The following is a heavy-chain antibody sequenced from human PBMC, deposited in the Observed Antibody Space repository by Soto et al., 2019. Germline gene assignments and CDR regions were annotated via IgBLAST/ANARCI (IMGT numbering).Heavy chain of an antibody. Sequence: EVQLVESGGGLVQPGGSLRLSCAASGFTFSTYEMNWVRQAPGKGLEWIAYISSRGTTIYYADSVKGRFTISRDNSKNTLYLQMNSLRAEDTAIYFCAKDQGNTVVGASRGFGHWGQGTLVTVSS. D-gene: IGHD1-26*01. V-gene: IGHV3-48*03. CDR2: ISSRGTTI. CDR1: GFTFSTYE. J-gene: IGHJ4*02. CDR3: AKDQGNTVVGASRGFGH.